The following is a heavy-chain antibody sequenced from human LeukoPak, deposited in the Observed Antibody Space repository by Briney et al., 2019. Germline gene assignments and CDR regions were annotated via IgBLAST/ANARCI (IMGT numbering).Heavy chain of an antibody. CDR1: GGSLISYY. Sequence: SETLSLTCTVSGGSLISYYWSWIRQPAGKGLEWIGRVYNSGSTNYNPSLKSRVTMSVDTSKNQFSLKLTSVTAADTAVYYCARESTVLTPYYYYYYYMDVWGTGTTVTVSS. CDR3: ARESTVLTPYYYYYYYMDV. D-gene: IGHD2-8*01. J-gene: IGHJ6*03. V-gene: IGHV4-4*07. CDR2: VYNSGST.